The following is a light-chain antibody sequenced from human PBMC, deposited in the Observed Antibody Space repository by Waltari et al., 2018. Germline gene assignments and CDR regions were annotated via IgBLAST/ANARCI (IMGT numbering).Light chain of an antibody. V-gene: IGLV2-8*01. CDR2: EVS. CDR1: SSDVGGYNY. Sequence: QSALTQPPPAPGSPGQSVTIPRTGTSSDVGGYNYVSWYQQHPGKAPNLMIYEVSKRPSGFPDRFSGSKSGNTASLTVSGLQAEDEADYYCSSYAGSNNYVFGTGTKVTVL. CDR3: SSYAGSNNYV. J-gene: IGLJ1*01.